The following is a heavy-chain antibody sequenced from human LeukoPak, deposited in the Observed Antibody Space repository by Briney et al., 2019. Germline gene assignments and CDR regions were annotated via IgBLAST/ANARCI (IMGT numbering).Heavy chain of an antibody. V-gene: IGHV1-2*02. CDR3: ARALSLDY. CDR1: GYTFTDYY. CDR2: INPNSGAT. J-gene: IGHJ4*02. Sequence: GASVNVSCKASGYTFTDYYIDWVRQAPGQGLEWMGWINPNSGATNYAQKFRGRVTMTRDRSFSTVYMQLDSLISDDTAVYYCARALSLDYWGQGTLVAVSA.